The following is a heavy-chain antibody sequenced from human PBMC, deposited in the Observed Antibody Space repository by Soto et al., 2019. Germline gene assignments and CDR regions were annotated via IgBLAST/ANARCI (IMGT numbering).Heavy chain of an antibody. V-gene: IGHV3-48*03. CDR3: VREISGSYNDGFNI. D-gene: IGHD1-26*01. J-gene: IGHJ3*02. Sequence: PGGSRRGSSVASGFTLSNYEMHRVRQATVKGREWVTYIVNSGGPIYSAESVKGRFTISRDDAKNSLYLQMNSLRAEDTALYFCVREISGSYNDGFNIWGQGTMVTVSS. CDR2: IVNSGGPI. CDR1: GFTLSNYE.